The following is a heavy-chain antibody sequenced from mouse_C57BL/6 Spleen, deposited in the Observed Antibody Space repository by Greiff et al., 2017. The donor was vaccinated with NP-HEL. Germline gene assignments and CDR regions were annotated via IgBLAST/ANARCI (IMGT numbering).Heavy chain of an antibody. CDR1: GYAFSSSW. J-gene: IGHJ2*01. D-gene: IGHD4-1*01. Sequence: QVQLQQSGPELVKPGASVKISCKASGYAFSSSWMNWVKQRPGKGLEWIGRIYPGDGDTNYNGKFKGKATLTADKSSSTAYMQLSSLTSEDSAVYVCARERTGTYFDYWGQGTTLTVSS. CDR2: IYPGDGDT. CDR3: ARERTGTYFDY. V-gene: IGHV1-82*01.